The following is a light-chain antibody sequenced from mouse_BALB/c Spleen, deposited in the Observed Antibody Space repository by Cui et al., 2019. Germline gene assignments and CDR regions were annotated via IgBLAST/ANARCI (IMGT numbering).Light chain of an antibody. J-gene: IGKJ2*01. CDR1: GNINNY. V-gene: IGKV12-41*01. CDR2: NAK. CDR3: QHFWSTPYT. Sequence: DIQMTQSPASLPASAGETVTITCRASGNINNYLAWYQQKQGKSPQLLIYNAKTLADGVPSRFSGSGSGTQYSLKINSLQPEDFGSYYCQHFWSTPYTFGGGTKLEIK.